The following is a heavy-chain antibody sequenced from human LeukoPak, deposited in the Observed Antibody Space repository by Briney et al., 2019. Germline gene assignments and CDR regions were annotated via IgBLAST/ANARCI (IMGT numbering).Heavy chain of an antibody. CDR2: ISYDGSNK. CDR3: ARGTYYYDSSGRYPSGAFDI. J-gene: IGHJ3*02. CDR1: GFTFLSYA. D-gene: IGHD3-22*01. V-gene: IGHV3-30*04. Sequence: GALRLSCAASGFTFLSYAMRWVRQAPGKGLEGVAFISYDGSNKSYADSLKGRFTISRDNSKNTLYLLMNSLRAEDTAVYSCARGTYYYDSSGRYPSGAFDIWGQGTMVTVSS.